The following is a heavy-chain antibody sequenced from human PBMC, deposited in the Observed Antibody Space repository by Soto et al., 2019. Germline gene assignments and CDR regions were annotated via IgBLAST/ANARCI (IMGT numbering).Heavy chain of an antibody. Sequence: QVQLVQSGAEVKKPGSSVKVSCKASGGTFSSYAISWVRQAPGQGLEWMGGIIPIFGTANYAQKFQGRVTITGDKPPSTANMERSSLRSEDRAVYYCGGAASELLQSNGSAPWAQETLVTVSS. CDR1: GGTFSSYA. CDR3: GGAASELLQSNGSAP. V-gene: IGHV1-69*06. CDR2: IIPIFGTA. J-gene: IGHJ5*02. D-gene: IGHD2-15*01.